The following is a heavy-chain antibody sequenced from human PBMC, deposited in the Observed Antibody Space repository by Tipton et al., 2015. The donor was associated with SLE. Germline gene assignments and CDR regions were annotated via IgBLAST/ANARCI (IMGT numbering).Heavy chain of an antibody. Sequence: TLSLTCAVYGGSFSGYYWRWIRQPPGKGLEWIGDIYYSGSTNYNPSLKSRVTILVDTSKNQFSLKLSSVTAADTAVYYCAREFRDGGSYHYYYYYMDVWGKGTTVTVSS. CDR3: AREFRDGGSYHYYYYYMDV. CDR2: IYYSGST. J-gene: IGHJ6*03. D-gene: IGHD1-26*01. V-gene: IGHV4-59*01. CDR1: GGSFSGYY.